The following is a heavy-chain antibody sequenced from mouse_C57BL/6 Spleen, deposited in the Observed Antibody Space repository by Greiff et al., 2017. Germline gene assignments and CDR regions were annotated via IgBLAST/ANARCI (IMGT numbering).Heavy chain of an antibody. CDR1: GYTFPSYG. CDR2: IYPRSGNP. CDR3: ARDYPDY. Sequence: VQLQQSGAELARPGASVKLSCKASGYTFPSYGISWVKQRNGQGLEWLGAIYPRSGNPYYNEKFKGKATLTADKSSSTAYMELRSLTSEDSAVYFCARDYPDYWGQGTTLTVSS. J-gene: IGHJ2*01. V-gene: IGHV1-81*01.